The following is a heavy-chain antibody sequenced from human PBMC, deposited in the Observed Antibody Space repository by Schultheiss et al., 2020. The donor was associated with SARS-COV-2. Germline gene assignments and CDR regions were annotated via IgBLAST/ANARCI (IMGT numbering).Heavy chain of an antibody. J-gene: IGHJ6*02. V-gene: IGHV1-18*01. CDR2: ISAYNGNT. CDR3: ARRAGTTLYNYYDMDV. D-gene: IGHD1-7*01. CDR1: GYTFTSYG. Sequence: ASVKVSCKASGYTFTSYGISWVRQAPGQGLEWMGWISAYNGNTNYAQKLQGRVTMTTDTSTSTAYMELRSLRSDDTAVYYCARRAGTTLYNYYDMDVWGQGTTVTVSS.